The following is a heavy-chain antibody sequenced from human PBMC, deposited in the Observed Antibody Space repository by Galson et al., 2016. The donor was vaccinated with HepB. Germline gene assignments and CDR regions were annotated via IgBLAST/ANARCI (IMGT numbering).Heavy chain of an antibody. CDR3: ARQRWGSSGWYRLGWFDP. D-gene: IGHD6-19*01. CDR1: GDSISNSTYY. CDR2: IFYSGNT. Sequence: SETLSLTCTVSGDSISNSTYYWGWIRQPPGKGLEWIGSIFYSGNTYYNPSLKSRVTISLDTSKTQFSLKLSSVTAADTAVYYCARQRWGSSGWYRLGWFDPWGQGTLVTASS. J-gene: IGHJ5*02. V-gene: IGHV4-39*01.